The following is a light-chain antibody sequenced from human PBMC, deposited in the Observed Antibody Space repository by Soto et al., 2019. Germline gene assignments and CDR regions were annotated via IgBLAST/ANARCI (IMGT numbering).Light chain of an antibody. V-gene: IGLV2-14*03. CDR3: SSNTSNRRPGVV. Sequence: QSALTQPASVSGSPGQSITISCTGTSSDVGRYNYVSWHQQHPGKAPKLMIYGVSNRPSGVSDRFSGSKSGNTASLTISGPPTGDGAIYYFSSNTSNRRPGVVFGGGTKLTV. J-gene: IGLJ2*01. CDR1: SSDVGRYNY. CDR2: GVS.